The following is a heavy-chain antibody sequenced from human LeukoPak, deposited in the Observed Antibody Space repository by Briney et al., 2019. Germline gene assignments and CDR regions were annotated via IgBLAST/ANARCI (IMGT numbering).Heavy chain of an antibody. CDR3: ARAQRDAFDI. V-gene: IGHV4-39*07. Sequence: SETLSLTCTVSGASISNSAYHWGWIRQPPGKGLEWIGSINYSAGTHYNPSLKSRVTISVDTSKNQFSLKLSSVTAADTAVYYCARAQRDAFDIWGQGTMVTVSS. CDR1: GASISNSAYH. D-gene: IGHD2-2*01. CDR2: INYSAGT. J-gene: IGHJ3*02.